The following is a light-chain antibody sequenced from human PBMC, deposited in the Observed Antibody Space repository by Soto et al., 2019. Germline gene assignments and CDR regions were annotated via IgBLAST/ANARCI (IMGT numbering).Light chain of an antibody. Sequence: QSALTQPPSASGSLGQSVTIPCTGTSSDVGGYDHVSWYQQHPGKAPKLMIYEVTKRPAGAPDRFSGSKSGNTASLTVSGLQAEDEADYYCSSDAGNYNYVFGTGTKVTVL. J-gene: IGLJ1*01. V-gene: IGLV2-8*01. CDR2: EVT. CDR3: SSDAGNYNYV. CDR1: SSDVGGYDH.